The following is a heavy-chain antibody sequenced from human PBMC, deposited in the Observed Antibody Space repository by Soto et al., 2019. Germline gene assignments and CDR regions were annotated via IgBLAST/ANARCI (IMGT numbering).Heavy chain of an antibody. CDR3: ARENAGFGDY. V-gene: IGHV1-2*02. D-gene: IGHD3-16*01. Sequence: GASVKVSCKASGYTFTDYYIHWVRQAPGQGLEWLGWFNPKTGGPNYAPKFQGRVNMTGDTSLSTTYMELTSLTSDDTAAYYCARENAGFGDYWGPRTLVSVSS. CDR2: FNPKTGGP. CDR1: GYTFTDYY. J-gene: IGHJ4*02.